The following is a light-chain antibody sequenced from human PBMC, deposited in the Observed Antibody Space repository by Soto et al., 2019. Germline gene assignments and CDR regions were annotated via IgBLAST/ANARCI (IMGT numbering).Light chain of an antibody. CDR2: GAS. CDR1: QSVGNNY. V-gene: IGKV3-20*01. Sequence: EIVLTQSPGTLSLSPGERATLSCRASQSVGNNYLAWYQQKPGQAPRLLIHGASSRATGIPDRFSGSGSGTDFTLTISRLEPEDFAFYSCQQYAHSPITFGQGTRLEIK. J-gene: IGKJ5*01. CDR3: QQYAHSPIT.